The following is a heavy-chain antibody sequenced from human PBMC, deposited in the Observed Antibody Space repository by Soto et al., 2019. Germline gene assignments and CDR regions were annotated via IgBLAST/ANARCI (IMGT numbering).Heavy chain of an antibody. CDR2: IIPIFGTA. CDR1: GGTFSSYA. CDR3: ARGAGIVVVPAAMSYYYYGMDV. J-gene: IGHJ6*02. Sequence: QVQLVQSGAEVKKPGSSVKVPCKASGGTFSSYAISWVRQAPGQGLEWMGGIIPIFGTANYAQKFQGRVTITADESTSTAYMERSSLRSEDTAVYYCARGAGIVVVPAAMSYYYYGMDVWGQGTTVTVSS. D-gene: IGHD2-2*01. V-gene: IGHV1-69*01.